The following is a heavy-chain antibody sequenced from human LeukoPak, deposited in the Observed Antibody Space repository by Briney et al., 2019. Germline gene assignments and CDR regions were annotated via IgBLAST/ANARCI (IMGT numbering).Heavy chain of an antibody. CDR3: ATQRGSYLWGTDFDY. CDR1: GYTFTGYY. D-gene: IGHD3-16*01. V-gene: IGHV1-2*02. CDR2: INPNSGDT. J-gene: IGHJ4*02. Sequence: ASVKVSCKASGYTFTGYYMHWVRQAPGQGLEWMRWINPNSGDTKSAREFQGRVTMTRDTSISTAYMGLSRLRSDDTAVYYCATQRGSYLWGTDFDYWGQGTLVTVSS.